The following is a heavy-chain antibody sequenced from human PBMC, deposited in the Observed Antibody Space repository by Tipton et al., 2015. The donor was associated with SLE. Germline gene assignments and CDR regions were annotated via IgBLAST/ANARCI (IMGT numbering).Heavy chain of an antibody. CDR2: VYPSGGS. CDR3: AREASYCGGDCYPSWFDP. CDR1: GGSINAYY. V-gene: IGHV4-59*01. Sequence: TLSLTCTVSGGSINAYYWTWIRQPPGKGLEYIGYVYPSGGSDYNPSLSGRVTISFDTSKNQFSLRLTSATAADTAVYYCAREASYCGGDCYPSWFDPWGQGTLVTVSS. J-gene: IGHJ5*02. D-gene: IGHD2-21*01.